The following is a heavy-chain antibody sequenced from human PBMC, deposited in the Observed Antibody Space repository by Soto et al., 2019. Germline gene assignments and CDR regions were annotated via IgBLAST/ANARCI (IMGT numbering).Heavy chain of an antibody. Sequence: SETLSLTCTVSGGSVSSGSYYWSWIRQPPGKGLEWIGYIYYSGNTNYNPSLKSRLTISVDTAKNQFSLKLISVTAADTAVYYCARMGYYYDSSGYYFLFDYWGQGTLVTVYS. D-gene: IGHD3-22*01. CDR3: ARMGYYYDSSGYYFLFDY. J-gene: IGHJ4*02. CDR1: GGSVSSGSYY. CDR2: IYYSGNT. V-gene: IGHV4-61*01.